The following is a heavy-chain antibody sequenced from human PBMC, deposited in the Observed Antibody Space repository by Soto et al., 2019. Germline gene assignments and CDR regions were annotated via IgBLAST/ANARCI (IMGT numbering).Heavy chain of an antibody. CDR2: IYYSEST. V-gene: IGHV4-59*08. CDR3: ARAKAPLYSSSWYWFDP. Sequence: SETLSLTCTVSGGSISSYYWSWIRQPPGKGLKWIGYIYYSESTNYNPSLKCRVTISVDTSKNQFSLKLSSVTAADTAVYFCARAKAPLYSSSWYWFDPWGQGTLVTVS. D-gene: IGHD6-13*01. J-gene: IGHJ5*02. CDR1: GGSISSYY.